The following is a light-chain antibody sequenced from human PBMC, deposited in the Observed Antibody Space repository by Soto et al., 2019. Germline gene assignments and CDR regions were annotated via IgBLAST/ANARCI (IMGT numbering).Light chain of an antibody. CDR1: QDISNY. J-gene: IGKJ2*01. CDR2: DAS. CDR3: QQYDNLQYMYT. V-gene: IGKV1-33*01. Sequence: DIQMTQSPSSLSASVGDRVTITCQASQDISNYLNWYQQKPGKAPKLLIYDASNLETGVPSRFSGSGSGTDFTFTISSLQPEDIATYYCQQYDNLQYMYTFGQGTKLEIK.